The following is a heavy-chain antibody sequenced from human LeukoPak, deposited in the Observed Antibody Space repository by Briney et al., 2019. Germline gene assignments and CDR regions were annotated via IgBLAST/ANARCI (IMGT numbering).Heavy chain of an antibody. CDR3: ARDIRSSSWYYFDY. Sequence: GGSLRLSCAASGFTLSSYGMHWVRQAPGKGLEWVAVIWYDGSNKYYADSVKGRFTISRDNSKNTLYLQMNSLRAEDTAVYYCARDIRSSSWYYFDYWGQGTLVTVSS. D-gene: IGHD6-13*01. CDR1: GFTLSSYG. V-gene: IGHV3-33*01. CDR2: IWYDGSNK. J-gene: IGHJ4*02.